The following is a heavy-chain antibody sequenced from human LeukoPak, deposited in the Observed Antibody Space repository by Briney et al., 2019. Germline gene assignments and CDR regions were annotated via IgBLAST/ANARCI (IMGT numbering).Heavy chain of an antibody. J-gene: IGHJ5*02. CDR2: INPNSGGT. Sequence: GASVKVSCKASGYTFTGYYMHWVRQAPGQGLEWMGWINPNSGGTNYAQKFQGRVTMTRDTSISTAYMELSRLRSDDTAVYYCARDLGGCSGGSCYENWFDPWGQGTLVTVSS. CDR3: ARDLGGCSGGSCYENWFDP. D-gene: IGHD2-15*01. CDR1: GYTFTGYY. V-gene: IGHV1-2*02.